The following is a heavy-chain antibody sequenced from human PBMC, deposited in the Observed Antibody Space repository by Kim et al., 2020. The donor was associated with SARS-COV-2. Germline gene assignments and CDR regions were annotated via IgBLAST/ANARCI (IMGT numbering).Heavy chain of an antibody. J-gene: IGHJ4*02. CDR1: GYTFTGYY. Sequence: ASVKVSCKASGYTFTGYYMHWVRQAPGQGLEWMGRINPNSGGTNYAQKFQGRVTMTRDTSISTAYMELSRLRSDDTAVYYCAIGTGVVVAATPIDYWGQGTLVTVSS. D-gene: IGHD2-15*01. V-gene: IGHV1-2*06. CDR3: AIGTGVVVAATPIDY. CDR2: INPNSGGT.